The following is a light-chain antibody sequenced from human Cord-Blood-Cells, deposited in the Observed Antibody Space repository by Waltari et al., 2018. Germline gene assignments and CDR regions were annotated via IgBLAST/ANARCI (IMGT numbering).Light chain of an antibody. J-gene: IGLJ2*01. Sequence: QSALTQPASVSGSPGQSITISCTGTSSDAGSYHLVSWYQQHPGKAPKLMIYEGSKRPSGVSNRFSGSKSGNTASLTISGLQAEDEADYYCCSYAGSSTFVVFGGGTKLTVL. CDR3: CSYAGSSTFVV. CDR2: EGS. V-gene: IGLV2-23*01. CDR1: SSDAGSYHL.